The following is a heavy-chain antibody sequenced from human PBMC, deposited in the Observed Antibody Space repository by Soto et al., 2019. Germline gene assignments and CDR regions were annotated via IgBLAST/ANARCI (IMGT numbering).Heavy chain of an antibody. V-gene: IGHV3-74*01. CDR3: ATVGTGSYNGFDP. Sequence: EVQLVESGGGLVQPGGSLRLSCAASGFTFTGNWMHWVRQGPGKGLVWVARINRDGTATTYADSVTGRFTISRDNSKNTRYLQINSLGAEDTAVYYCATVGTGSYNGFDPWGQGTMVTVSS. J-gene: IGHJ5*02. CDR2: INRDGTAT. CDR1: GFTFTGNW. D-gene: IGHD1-26*01.